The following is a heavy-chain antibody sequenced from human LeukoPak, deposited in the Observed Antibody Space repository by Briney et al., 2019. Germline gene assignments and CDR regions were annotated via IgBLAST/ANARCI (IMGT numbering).Heavy chain of an antibody. J-gene: IGHJ4*02. V-gene: IGHV3-23*01. CDR1: GFPFSDFS. CDR3: AKQSYARSLGE. CDR2: TNSGGTST. Sequence: GGSLRLSCATSGFPFSDFSMSWVRQAPGKGLEWISTTNSGGTSTYYAESVKGRFTISRDDSKNTLYLQMSSLRVEDTAVYYCAKQSYARSLGEGGPGTLVSVSS. D-gene: IGHD2-8*01.